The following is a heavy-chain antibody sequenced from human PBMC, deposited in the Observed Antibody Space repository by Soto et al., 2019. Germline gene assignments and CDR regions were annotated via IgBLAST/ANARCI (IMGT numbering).Heavy chain of an antibody. Sequence: GGSLRLSCAASGFTFSGDWMHWVRQAAGKGLVWVSGISIGGGSTNYADSVKGRFTISRDNSKNTLYLQMNSLRAEDTAVYYCSRLFPYSGYDSYDYWGQGTLVTVSS. CDR1: GFTFSGDW. D-gene: IGHD5-12*01. CDR3: SRLFPYSGYDSYDY. V-gene: IGHV3-74*01. J-gene: IGHJ4*02. CDR2: ISIGGGST.